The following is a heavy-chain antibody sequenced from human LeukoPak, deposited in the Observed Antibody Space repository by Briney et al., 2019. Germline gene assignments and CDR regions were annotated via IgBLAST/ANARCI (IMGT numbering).Heavy chain of an antibody. V-gene: IGHV5-51*01. J-gene: IGHJ4*02. Sequence: GESLKISCKGSGYSFTSYWIGWVRQMPGKGLEWMGIIYPGDSDTRYSPSFQGQVTISADKSISTAYLQWSSLKASDTAMYYCARDTWIRWEPLRYPDYWGQGTLVTVSS. CDR1: GYSFTSYW. D-gene: IGHD1-26*01. CDR2: IYPGDSDT. CDR3: ARDTWIRWEPLRYPDY.